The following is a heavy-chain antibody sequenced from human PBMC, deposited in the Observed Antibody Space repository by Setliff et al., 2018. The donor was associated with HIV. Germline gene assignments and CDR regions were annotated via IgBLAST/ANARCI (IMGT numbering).Heavy chain of an antibody. V-gene: IGHV4-34*01. J-gene: IGHJ6*03. CDR3: ARGVTLLPGYSDRWEYFYMDV. D-gene: IGHD5-12*01. CDR1: GGSFIEYY. Sequence: SETLSLTCAVYGGSFIEYYWSWIRQSPGKGLEWIGEINHSGSTHYNPPLKSLATISVDTSKNQFSLRLNSVTAADTAVYYCARGVTLLPGYSDRWEYFYMDVWGKGTTVTVSS. CDR2: INHSGST.